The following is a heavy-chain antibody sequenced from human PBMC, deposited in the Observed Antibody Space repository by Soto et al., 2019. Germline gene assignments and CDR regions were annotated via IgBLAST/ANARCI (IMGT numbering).Heavy chain of an antibody. V-gene: IGHV3-21*01. Sequence: SVGSLRLSCAASGLTFSSFSFNWVRQAPGKGLEWVSFILSSSGSIYYADSVKGRFTISRDNAKNSLYLQMNSLRAEDTAVYYCARVVRKTANYGGGYYYYYMDVWGKGTTVTVSS. D-gene: IGHD1-7*01. CDR3: ARVVRKTANYGGGYYYYYMDV. CDR1: GLTFSSFS. J-gene: IGHJ6*03. CDR2: ILSSSGSI.